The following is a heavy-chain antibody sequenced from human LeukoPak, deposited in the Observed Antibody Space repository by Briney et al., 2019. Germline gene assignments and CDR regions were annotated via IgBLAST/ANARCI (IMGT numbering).Heavy chain of an antibody. Sequence: GGSLRLSCAASGFTFSSYWMSWVRQAPGRGLEWVANIKQDGSEKYYVDSVKGRFTISRDNAKNSLYLQMNSLRAEDTAVYYCARVPDYDFWSGYSYYFDYWGQGTLVTVSS. J-gene: IGHJ4*02. CDR2: IKQDGSEK. CDR1: GFTFSSYW. CDR3: ARVPDYDFWSGYSYYFDY. V-gene: IGHV3-7*01. D-gene: IGHD3-3*01.